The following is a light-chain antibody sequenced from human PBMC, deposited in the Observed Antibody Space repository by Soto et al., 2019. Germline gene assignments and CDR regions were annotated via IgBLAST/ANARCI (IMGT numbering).Light chain of an antibody. CDR3: LSSAGTNARLRV. CDR1: SGDGGGYEY. Sequence: QSVLTQPRSVSGFPGQSVTISCTGTSGDGGGYEYVSWYQQHPGKAPKVLVYDVSNRPPVVPDRFSGSRSGSTASLTLSGLQADDEGDSDRLSSAGTNARLRVFGTGTKVTVL. CDR2: DVS. V-gene: IGLV2-11*01. J-gene: IGLJ1*01.